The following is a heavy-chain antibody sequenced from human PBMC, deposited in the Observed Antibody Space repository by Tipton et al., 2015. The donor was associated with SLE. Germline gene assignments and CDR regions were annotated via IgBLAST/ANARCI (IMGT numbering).Heavy chain of an antibody. J-gene: IGHJ2*01. CDR1: GGAISSGGYY. Sequence: LSLTCTVSGGAISSGGYYWGWIRPPAGEGLGWVWRIFTSGKTVYNPPLKGRVTITRDLSNNHFSLNLSSVTASDTAVYYCAKTLAGATPGRYQSYWYFDLWGRGLRVIVSS. D-gene: IGHD1-1*01. V-gene: IGHV4-61*02. CDR2: IFTSGKT. CDR3: AKTLAGATPGRYQSYWYFDL.